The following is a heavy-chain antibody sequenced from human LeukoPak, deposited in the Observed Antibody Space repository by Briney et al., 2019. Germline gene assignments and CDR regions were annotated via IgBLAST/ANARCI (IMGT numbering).Heavy chain of an antibody. CDR1: GFTFSSYS. J-gene: IGHJ4*02. CDR2: ISWNSGSI. CDR3: AKAPGSSKRGGFDY. D-gene: IGHD1-26*01. Sequence: PGGSLRLSCAASGFTFSSYSMNWVRQAPGKGLEWVSGISWNSGSIGYADSVKGRFTISRDNAKNSLYLQMNSLRAEDMALYYCAKAPGSSKRGGFDYWGQGTLVTVSS. V-gene: IGHV3-9*03.